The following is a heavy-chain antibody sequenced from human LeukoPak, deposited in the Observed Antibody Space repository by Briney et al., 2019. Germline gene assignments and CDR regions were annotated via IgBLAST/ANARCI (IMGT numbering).Heavy chain of an antibody. Sequence: PSETLSLTCTVSGGSISSYYWSWIRQPPGKGLEWIGYIYYSGSTNYNPSLKSRVTISVDTSKNQFSLKLSSVTAADTAVYYCARHYGDPYDAFDIWGQGTMVTVSS. D-gene: IGHD4-17*01. CDR2: IYYSGST. CDR3: ARHYGDPYDAFDI. V-gene: IGHV4-59*01. J-gene: IGHJ3*02. CDR1: GGSISSYY.